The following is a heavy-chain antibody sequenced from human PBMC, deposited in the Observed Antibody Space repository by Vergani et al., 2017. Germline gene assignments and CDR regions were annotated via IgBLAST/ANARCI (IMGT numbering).Heavy chain of an antibody. J-gene: IGHJ4*02. CDR3: ARTIFGVVTEPYYFDY. Sequence: QLQLQESGPGLVKPSETLSLTCTVSGGSISSSSYYWGWIRQPPGKGQEWIGSIYYSGSTYYNPSLKSRVTISVDTSKNQFSLKLSSVTAADTAVYYCARTIFGVVTEPYYFDYWGQGTLVTVSS. CDR2: IYYSGST. CDR1: GGSISSSSYY. D-gene: IGHD3-3*01. V-gene: IGHV4-39*01.